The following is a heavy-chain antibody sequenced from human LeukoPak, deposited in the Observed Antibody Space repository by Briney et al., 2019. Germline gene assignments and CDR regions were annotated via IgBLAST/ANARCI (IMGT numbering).Heavy chain of an antibody. D-gene: IGHD4-17*01. CDR2: ISGSGGST. V-gene: IGHV3-23*01. Sequence: GGSLRLSCAASGFTFSSYAMSWVRQAPGKGLEWVSAISGSGGSTYYADSVKGRFTISRDNSKNTLYLQIDSLRAEDTAVYYCTKEPNGDYVGAFDPWGQGTLVTVSS. CDR3: TKEPNGDYVGAFDP. CDR1: GFTFSSYA. J-gene: IGHJ5*02.